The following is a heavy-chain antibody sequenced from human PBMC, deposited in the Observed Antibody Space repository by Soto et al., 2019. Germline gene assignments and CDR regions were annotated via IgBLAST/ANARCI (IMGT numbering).Heavy chain of an antibody. V-gene: IGHV4-59*01. D-gene: IGHD2-15*01. Sequence: SETLSLTCTVSGGSFSAYYGSWIRQPPGKGLEWVGYIYHSGTTTYNPSLKSRVTISVDTSKNQVYLKLSYVTAADTAVYYCAREYSRWFDPWGQGTLVTVSS. CDR2: IYHSGTT. CDR1: GGSFSAYY. J-gene: IGHJ5*02. CDR3: AREYSRWFDP.